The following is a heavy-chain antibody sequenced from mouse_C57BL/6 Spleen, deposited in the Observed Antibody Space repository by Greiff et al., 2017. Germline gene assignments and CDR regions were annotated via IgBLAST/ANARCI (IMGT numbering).Heavy chain of an antibody. J-gene: IGHJ1*03. D-gene: IGHD1-1*01. Sequence: QVQLQQPGAELVQPGASVKLSCKASGYTFTSYWMHWVKQRPGRGIEWIGRLDPNSGGNKYNEKFKSKATLTVDKPSSTAYMQLSSLTSEDSAVYYCAGGSSYWYFDVWGTGTTVTVSS. CDR3: AGGSSYWYFDV. CDR2: LDPNSGGN. CDR1: GYTFTSYW. V-gene: IGHV1-72*01.